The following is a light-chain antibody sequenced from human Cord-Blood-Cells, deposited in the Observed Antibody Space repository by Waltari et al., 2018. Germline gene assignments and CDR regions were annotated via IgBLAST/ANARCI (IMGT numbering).Light chain of an antibody. CDR1: SSDVGGYNY. CDR3: SSYTSSGTLV. J-gene: IGLJ3*02. V-gene: IGLV2-14*01. Sequence: QSALTQPASVSGSPGQSITIPCTGTSSDVGGYNYVSWYQQHPGKASKLMIYDVSNRPSGISNRFSGSKSGNTASLTISGRQAEDEADYYCSSYTSSGTLVFGGGTKLTVL. CDR2: DVS.